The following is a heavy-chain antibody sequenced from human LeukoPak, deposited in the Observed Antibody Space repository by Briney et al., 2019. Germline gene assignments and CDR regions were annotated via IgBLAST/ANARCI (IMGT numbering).Heavy chain of an antibody. CDR3: ARDGKMATSYYFDS. CDR2: IYYRGTS. Sequence: TSETLSLTCTVSGGSISSGGYYWSWIRQHPGKGLEWIGHIYYRGTSNYNPSLKSRLTISVDASKNQFSLRLSSVTAADTAVYYCARDGKMATSYYFDSWGQGTLVTVSS. V-gene: IGHV4-31*03. J-gene: IGHJ4*02. CDR1: GGSISSGGYY. D-gene: IGHD5-24*01.